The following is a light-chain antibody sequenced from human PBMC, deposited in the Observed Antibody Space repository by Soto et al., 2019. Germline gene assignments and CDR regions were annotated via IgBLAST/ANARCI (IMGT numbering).Light chain of an antibody. CDR1: QSVSSY. V-gene: IGKV3-11*01. CDR2: DAS. Sequence: EIVLTQSPATLSLSPGHRGNLSCRASQSVSSYLAWYQQKPGQAPRLLIYDASNRATGIPARFSGSGSGTDFTLTISSLEPEDFAVYYCQQRSNWITFGQGTKVDI. CDR3: QQRSNWIT. J-gene: IGKJ1*01.